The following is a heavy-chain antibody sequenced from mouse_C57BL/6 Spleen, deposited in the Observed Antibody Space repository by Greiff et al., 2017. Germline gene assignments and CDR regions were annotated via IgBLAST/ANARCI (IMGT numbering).Heavy chain of an antibody. CDR3: AREGLRRGFAY. Sequence: QVQLKQSGAELVKPGASVKMSCKASGYTFTTYPIEWVKQNHGKSLEWIGNFHPYNDGTKYNEKCKGKATLTEEKSSSTVYLELSRLNSDDSAVYYCAREGLRRGFAYWGQGTLVTVSA. V-gene: IGHV1-47*01. J-gene: IGHJ3*01. D-gene: IGHD2-4*01. CDR1: GYTFTTYP. CDR2: FHPYNDGT.